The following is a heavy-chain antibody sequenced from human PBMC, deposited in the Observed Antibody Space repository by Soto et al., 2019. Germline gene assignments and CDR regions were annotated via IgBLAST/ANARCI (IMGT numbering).Heavy chain of an antibody. CDR2: IIPIFGTA. Sequence: VQLLESGGGLVQPGGSLRLSCAASGFTFSSYAISWVRQAPGQGLEWMGGIIPIFGTANYAQKFQGRVTITADKSTSTAYMELSSLRSEDTAVYYCARDPGGWFDPWGQGTLVTVSS. J-gene: IGHJ5*02. CDR3: ARDPGGWFDP. D-gene: IGHD3-10*01. CDR1: GFTFSSYA. V-gene: IGHV1-69*06.